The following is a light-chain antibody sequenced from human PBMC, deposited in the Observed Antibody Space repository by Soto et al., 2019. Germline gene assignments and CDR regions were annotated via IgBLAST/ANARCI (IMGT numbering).Light chain of an antibody. V-gene: IGKV1-5*03. CDR3: QQYNSYHT. CDR1: QSISSW. J-gene: IGKJ2*01. Sequence: DIQMTQSPSTLSASVGDRVTITCRASQSISSWLAWYQQKPGKAPMLLIYKASSLESGVPSRFSGSGSGTEFTLTISSLQPDDFATYYCQQYNSYHTVGQGTKLEIK. CDR2: KAS.